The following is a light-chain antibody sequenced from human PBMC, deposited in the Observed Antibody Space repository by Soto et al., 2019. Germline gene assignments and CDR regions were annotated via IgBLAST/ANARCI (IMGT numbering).Light chain of an antibody. J-gene: IGKJ1*01. CDR2: GAS. CDR1: QSVSSSY. V-gene: IGKV3-20*01. CDR3: QQYGSLPVA. Sequence: EIVLTQSPGTLSLSPGERANLSCRASQSVSSSYLTWYQQKPGQAPRLLIYGASSRATGIPDRFSGSACGTDFTLTISRLEPADFAVYYCQQYGSLPVAFGQGTKVEIK.